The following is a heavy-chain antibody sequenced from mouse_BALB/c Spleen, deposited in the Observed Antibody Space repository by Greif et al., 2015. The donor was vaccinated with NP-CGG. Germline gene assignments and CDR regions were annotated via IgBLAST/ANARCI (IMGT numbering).Heavy chain of an antibody. D-gene: IGHD2-3*01. J-gene: IGHJ4*01. Sequence: DVMLVESGGGLVKPGGSLKLSCAASGFAFSSYDMSWVRQTPEKRLEWVAYIRSGGGSTYYPDTVKGRFTISRDNAKNSLYRQMISLNSEDSAMYYFARYDGYYYYAVDYWGQGTSVTVAS. CDR1: GFAFSSYD. CDR2: IRSGGGST. V-gene: IGHV5-12-1*01. CDR3: ARYDGYYYYAVDY.